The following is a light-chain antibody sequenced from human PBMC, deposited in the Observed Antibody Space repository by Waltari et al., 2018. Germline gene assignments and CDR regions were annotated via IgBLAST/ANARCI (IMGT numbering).Light chain of an antibody. V-gene: IGKV1-33*01. J-gene: IGKJ2*01. CDR1: QDIDNY. Sequence: DIQMTQSPSSLSASVGARVTITCQARQDIDNYLNWYQQKPVKAPTLLISDASKLETGVPSMFSASGSGTDFTFTISRLQPEDIATYYCQQSYSTPRTFGQGTRLEIK. CDR3: QQSYSTPRT. CDR2: DAS.